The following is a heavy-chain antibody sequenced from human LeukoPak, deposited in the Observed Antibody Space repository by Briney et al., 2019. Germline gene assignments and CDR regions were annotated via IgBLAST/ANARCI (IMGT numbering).Heavy chain of an antibody. CDR2: ISYDGSNK. V-gene: IGHV3-30*03. J-gene: IGHJ6*03. CDR1: GFTFSSYG. CDR3: AALKVPAPMGV. Sequence: PGRSLRLSCAASGFTFSSYGMHWVRQAPGKGLEWVAVISYDGSNKYYADSVKGRFTISRDNSKNTLYLQMNSLRAEDTAVYYCAALKVPAPMGVWGKGTTVTVSS. D-gene: IGHD2-2*01.